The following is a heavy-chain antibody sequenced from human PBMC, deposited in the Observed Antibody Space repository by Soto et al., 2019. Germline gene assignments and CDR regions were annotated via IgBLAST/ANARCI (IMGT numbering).Heavy chain of an antibody. CDR1: GFTFSSYA. Sequence: PGGSLRLSCAASGFTFSSYAMHWVRQAPGKGLEWVAVISYDGSNKYYADSVKGRFTISRDNSKNTLCLQMNSLRSEDTAVYYCAREVVVAIWFDPWGQGTLVTVSS. J-gene: IGHJ5*02. D-gene: IGHD2-15*01. CDR3: AREVVVAIWFDP. CDR2: ISYDGSNK. V-gene: IGHV3-30-3*01.